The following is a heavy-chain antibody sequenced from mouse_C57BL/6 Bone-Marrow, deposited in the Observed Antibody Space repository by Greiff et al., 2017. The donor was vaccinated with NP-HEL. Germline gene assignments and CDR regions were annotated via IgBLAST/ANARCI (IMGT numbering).Heavy chain of an antibody. Sequence: QVQLQQPGTELVKPGASVKLSCKASGYTFTSYWMHWVKQRPGQGLEWIGNINPSNGGTNYNEKFKSKATLTVDKSSSTAYMQLSSLTSEDSAVYYCARTGDYYGSSYPYWYFDVWGTGTTVTVSS. D-gene: IGHD1-1*01. CDR3: ARTGDYYGSSYPYWYFDV. CDR1: GYTFTSYW. J-gene: IGHJ1*03. V-gene: IGHV1-53*01. CDR2: INPSNGGT.